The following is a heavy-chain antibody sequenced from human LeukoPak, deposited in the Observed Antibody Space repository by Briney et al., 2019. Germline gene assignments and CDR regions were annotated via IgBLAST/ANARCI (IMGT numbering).Heavy chain of an antibody. CDR3: ARGGRIAVAV. J-gene: IGHJ4*02. Sequence: TGGSLRLSCAASGFTFSSYSMNWVRQAPGKGLEWVSYISSSSSTIYYADSVQGRFTISRDNAKNSLYLQMNSLRAEDTTVYYCARGGRIAVAVWGQETLVTVSS. CDR1: GFTFSSYS. V-gene: IGHV3-48*01. CDR2: ISSSSSTI. D-gene: IGHD6-19*01.